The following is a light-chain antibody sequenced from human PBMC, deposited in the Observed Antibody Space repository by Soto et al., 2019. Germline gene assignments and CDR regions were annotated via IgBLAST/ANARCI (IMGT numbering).Light chain of an antibody. Sequence: EIVMTQSPATLSGSPGERATLSCRASQSVSNNLAWYQQKPGQAPRLLIYGASTRATGIPARFSGSGSGTEFTLTISSLQSEDFAVYYCQQYNTWSPLTFGGGTKVETK. J-gene: IGKJ4*01. CDR2: GAS. CDR1: QSVSNN. V-gene: IGKV3-15*01. CDR3: QQYNTWSPLT.